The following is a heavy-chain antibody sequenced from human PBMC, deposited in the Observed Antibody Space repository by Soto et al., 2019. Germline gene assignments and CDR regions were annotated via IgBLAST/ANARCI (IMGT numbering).Heavy chain of an antibody. Sequence: EVQLLESGGGLVQPGGSLRLSCAASGFTFSSYAMSWVRQAPGKGLEWVSAISGSGGSTYYADSVKGRFTISRDNSKNTLYLQMNSLRAEDTAVYYCATLLGYSSSWFQLDWFDPWGQGTLVTVSS. CDR3: ATLLGYSSSWFQLDWFDP. J-gene: IGHJ5*02. D-gene: IGHD6-13*01. CDR1: GFTFSSYA. V-gene: IGHV3-23*01. CDR2: ISGSGGST.